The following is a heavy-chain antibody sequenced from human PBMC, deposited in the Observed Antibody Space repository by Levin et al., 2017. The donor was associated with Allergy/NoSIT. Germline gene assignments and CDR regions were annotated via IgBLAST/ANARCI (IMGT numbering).Heavy chain of an antibody. CDR2: IKNKAGSHIT. CDR3: VDLGGGHNG. J-gene: IGHJ4*02. CDR1: GFSLSDHY. D-gene: IGHD5-24*01. V-gene: IGHV3-72*01. Sequence: HAGGSLRLSCAASGFSLSDHYIDWVRQAPGKGLEWVGLIKNKAGSHITDYAASVKGRFTISRDDSKNSVYLQMNSLKSEDTAVYYCVDLGGGHNGWGQGTLVTVSS.